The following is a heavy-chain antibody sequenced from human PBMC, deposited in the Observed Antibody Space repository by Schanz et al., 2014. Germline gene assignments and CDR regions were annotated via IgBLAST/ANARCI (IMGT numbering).Heavy chain of an antibody. Sequence: QVQLQQWGAGLLKPSETLSLTCAVYGGSLSGYFWSWIRQPPGKGLEWIGDIGHSGNTKDNPSLKSRVIMSVEPSKNQFSLNLSSVTAADTAVYYCARGRQQLGSFDYWGPGTLVSVSS. V-gene: IGHV4-34*01. D-gene: IGHD6-13*01. CDR2: IGHSGNT. J-gene: IGHJ4*02. CDR3: ARGRQQLGSFDY. CDR1: GGSLSGYF.